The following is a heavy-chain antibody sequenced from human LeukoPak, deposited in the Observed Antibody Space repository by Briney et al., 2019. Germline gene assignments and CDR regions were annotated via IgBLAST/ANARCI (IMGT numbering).Heavy chain of an antibody. CDR3: ARATLLEFDY. Sequence: NSSETLSLTCTVSGGSISSYYWSWIRQPPGKGLEWIGYIYYSGSTNYNPSLKSRVTISVDTSKNQFSLKLSSVTAADTAVYYCARATLLEFDYWGQGTTVTVSS. V-gene: IGHV4-59*01. CDR1: GGSISSYY. CDR2: IYYSGST. D-gene: IGHD1-1*01. J-gene: IGHJ4*03.